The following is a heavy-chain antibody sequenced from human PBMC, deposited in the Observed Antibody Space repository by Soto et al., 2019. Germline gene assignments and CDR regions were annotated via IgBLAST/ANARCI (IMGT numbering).Heavy chain of an antibody. CDR3: ASGASRWYPYFLDS. V-gene: IGHV1-69*01. CDR1: EGTFNSYA. D-gene: IGHD6-13*01. J-gene: IGHJ4*02. Sequence: QAQVVQSGAEVRKPGSSVKLSCKASEGTFNSYAIAWVRQAPGQGLEWMGGIIPYYNTLNYAQKFQGRVTITEDDSTNTVYMELSSLRSDDTAVYFCASGASRWYPYFLDSWAQGTLVTVSS. CDR2: IIPYYNTL.